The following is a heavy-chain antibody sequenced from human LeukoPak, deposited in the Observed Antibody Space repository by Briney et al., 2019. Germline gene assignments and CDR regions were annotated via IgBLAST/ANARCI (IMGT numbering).Heavy chain of an antibody. V-gene: IGHV5-51*01. CDR2: IYPGDSDT. J-gene: IGHJ4*02. Sequence: ASVKISCKGSGYSFTSYWIGWVRQMPGKGLEWMGIIYPGDSDTRYSPSFQGQVTISADKSISTAYLQWSSLKASDTAMYYCARNYYDSSGYYYYNYWGQGTLVTVSS. D-gene: IGHD3-22*01. CDR3: ARNYYDSSGYYYYNY. CDR1: GYSFTSYW.